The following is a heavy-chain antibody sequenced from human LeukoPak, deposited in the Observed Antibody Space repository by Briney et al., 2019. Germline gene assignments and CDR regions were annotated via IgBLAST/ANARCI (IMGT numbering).Heavy chain of an antibody. D-gene: IGHD3-10*01. V-gene: IGHV4-59*01. Sequence: PSETLSLTCTVSGGSISSYYWSWIRQPPAKGLEWIGYIYYSGSTNYNPSLKSRVTISVDTSKNQFSLKLSSVTAADTAVYYCARDGSGSYYLERVFDYWGQGTLVTVSS. CDR2: IYYSGST. CDR1: GGSISSYY. J-gene: IGHJ4*02. CDR3: ARDGSGSYYLERVFDY.